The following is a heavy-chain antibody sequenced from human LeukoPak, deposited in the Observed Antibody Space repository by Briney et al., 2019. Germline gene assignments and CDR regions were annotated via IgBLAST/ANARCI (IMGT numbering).Heavy chain of an antibody. CDR1: GGTFSSYA. J-gene: IGHJ3*02. D-gene: IGHD2-21*02. V-gene: IGHV7-4-1*02. Sequence: ASVKVSCKASGGTFSSYAINWVRQAPGQGLEWMGWINTNTGNPTYAQGFTGRFVFSLDTSVSTAYLQISSLKAEDTAVYYCARGPRLNAFDIWGQGTMVTVSS. CDR3: ARGPRLNAFDI. CDR2: INTNTGNP.